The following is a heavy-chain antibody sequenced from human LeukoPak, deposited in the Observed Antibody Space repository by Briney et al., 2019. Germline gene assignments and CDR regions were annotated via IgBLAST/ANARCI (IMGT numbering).Heavy chain of an antibody. CDR2: IYYSGST. J-gene: IGHJ4*02. Sequence: SEALSLTCTVSGGSVSSGSYYWSWIRQPPGKGLGGFGYIYYSGSTNYNPSLKSRVTISVDTSKNQFSLKLSSVTAAVTAVYYCAREDTAMGIDYWGQGTLVTVSS. V-gene: IGHV4-61*01. CDR3: AREDTAMGIDY. D-gene: IGHD5-18*01. CDR1: GGSVSSGSYY.